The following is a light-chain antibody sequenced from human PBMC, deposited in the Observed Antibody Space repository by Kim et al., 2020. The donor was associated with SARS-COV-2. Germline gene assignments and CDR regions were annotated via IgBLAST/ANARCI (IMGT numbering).Light chain of an antibody. Sequence: PGERATLSTSARPTLNTPYLAWYQQKPGQAPRLLIYGTSTRATGIPDRFSGSGSGTDFALTISRLEPEDFAVYYCQQYETSPNNFGQGTKVDIK. V-gene: IGKV3-20*01. CDR2: GTS. J-gene: IGKJ2*01. CDR1: PTLNTPY. CDR3: QQYETSPNN.